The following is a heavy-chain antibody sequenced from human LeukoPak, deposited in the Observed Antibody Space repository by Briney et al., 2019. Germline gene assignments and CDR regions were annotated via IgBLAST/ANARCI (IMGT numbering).Heavy chain of an antibody. CDR3: AREVGYWFDP. CDR1: GFTFSDYY. J-gene: IGHJ5*02. CDR2: INTGGSSI. V-gene: IGHV3-11*04. Sequence: PGGSLRLSCAASGFTFSDYYMSWIRQAPGKGLEWVSYINTGGSSIYYADSVKGRFTISRDNAKNSPYLQMNSLRAEDTAVHYCAREVGYWFDPWGQGTLATVSS. D-gene: IGHD1-26*01.